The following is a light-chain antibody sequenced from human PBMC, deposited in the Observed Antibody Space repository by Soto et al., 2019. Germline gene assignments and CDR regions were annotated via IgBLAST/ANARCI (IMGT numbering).Light chain of an antibody. CDR1: QSINNW. Sequence: DIQMTQSPSTLSASIGDRVTITCRASQSINNWLAWYQQKPGRAPQLLIYDASSFESGVPTRFTGRGSGTEFTLTISSLQPDDFATYYCQRYNSYPRTFGQGTKVEIK. V-gene: IGKV1-5*01. CDR2: DAS. J-gene: IGKJ1*01. CDR3: QRYNSYPRT.